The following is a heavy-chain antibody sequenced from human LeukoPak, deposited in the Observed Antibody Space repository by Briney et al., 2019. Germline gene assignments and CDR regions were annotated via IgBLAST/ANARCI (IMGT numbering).Heavy chain of an antibody. CDR3: AREYSGYDRAHFDY. J-gene: IGHJ4*02. CDR2: ISAYIGNT. Sequence: GASVKVSCKASGYTFTSYGISWVRQAPGQGLEWMGWISAYIGNTNYAQKLQGRVTMTTNTSTSTAYMELRSLRSDDTAVYYCAREYSGYDRAHFDYWGQGTLVTVSS. CDR1: GYTFTSYG. V-gene: IGHV1-18*01. D-gene: IGHD5-12*01.